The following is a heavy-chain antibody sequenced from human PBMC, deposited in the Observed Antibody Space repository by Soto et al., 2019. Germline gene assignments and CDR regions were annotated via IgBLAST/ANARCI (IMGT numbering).Heavy chain of an antibody. Sequence: EVQLLESGGGLVQPGGSLRLSCAASGFTFSVFAMNWVRQPPGKGLEWVSSVDYTGSYTFYAASVKGRFTISRDNYKNMIYLELSSLRADDTAVYYWETRSGGFAEFDYWGQGTLVIVSS. CDR1: GFTFSVFA. D-gene: IGHD5-12*01. J-gene: IGHJ4*02. CDR2: VDYTGSYT. V-gene: IGHV3-23*01. CDR3: ETRSGGFAEFDY.